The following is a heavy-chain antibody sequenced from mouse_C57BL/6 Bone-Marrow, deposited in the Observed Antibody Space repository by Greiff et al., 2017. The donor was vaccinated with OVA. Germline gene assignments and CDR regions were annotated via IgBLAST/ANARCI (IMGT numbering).Heavy chain of an antibody. CDR3: ARLAPYYYGSSLYYFDY. Sequence: QVQLQQSGPELVKPGASVKISCKASGYAFGSSWMNWVKQRPGKGLEWIGRIYPGDGDTNYNGKFKGKATLTADKSSSTAYMQLSSLTSEDSAVYFCARLAPYYYGSSLYYFDYWGQGTTLTVSS. CDR2: IYPGDGDT. CDR1: GYAFGSSW. J-gene: IGHJ2*01. V-gene: IGHV1-82*01. D-gene: IGHD1-1*01.